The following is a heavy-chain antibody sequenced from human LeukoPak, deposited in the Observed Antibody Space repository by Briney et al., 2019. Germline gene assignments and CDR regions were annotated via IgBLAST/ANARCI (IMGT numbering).Heavy chain of an antibody. CDR1: GFTFSSYW. CDR2: INHNGNVN. CDR3: ARGGGLDV. V-gene: IGHV3-7*03. J-gene: IGHJ6*02. Sequence: GGSLRLSCAASGFTFSSYWMNWARQAPGKWLEWVASINHNGNVNYYVDSVKGRFTISRDSAKNSLYLQMSNLRAEDTAVYFCARGGGLDVWGQGATVTVSS. D-gene: IGHD3-16*01.